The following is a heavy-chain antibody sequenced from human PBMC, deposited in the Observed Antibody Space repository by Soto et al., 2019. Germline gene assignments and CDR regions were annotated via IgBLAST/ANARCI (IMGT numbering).Heavy chain of an antibody. D-gene: IGHD2-2*01. CDR2: INHSGST. Sequence: SETLSLTCAVYGGSFSGYYWSWIRQPPGKGLEWIGEINHSGSTNYNPSLKSRVTISVDTSKNQFSLKLSSVTAADTAVYYCARAGYQPVIYYYYYYMDVWGKGTTVTVSS. V-gene: IGHV4-34*01. CDR3: ARAGYQPVIYYYYYYMDV. J-gene: IGHJ6*03. CDR1: GGSFSGYY.